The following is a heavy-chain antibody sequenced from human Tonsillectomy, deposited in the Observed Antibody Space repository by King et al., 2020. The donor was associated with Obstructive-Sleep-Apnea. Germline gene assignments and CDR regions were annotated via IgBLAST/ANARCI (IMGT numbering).Heavy chain of an antibody. CDR2: ISRDSSYI. V-gene: IGHV3-21*01. CDR1: EFSLISYG. D-gene: IGHD4-11*01. CDR3: ARGTTWFDL. Sequence: VQLVESGGGPVKPGGSLRFSCVASEFSLISYGMNWVRQAPGKGLEWVSAISRDSSYIFYGDSVEGRFTISRDNAKNSLYLQMNSLRVEDSAVYFCARGTTWFDLWGQGTLVTVSS. J-gene: IGHJ5*02.